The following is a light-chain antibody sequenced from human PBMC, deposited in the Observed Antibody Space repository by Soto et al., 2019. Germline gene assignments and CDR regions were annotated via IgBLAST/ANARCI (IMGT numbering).Light chain of an antibody. CDR1: QGISRS. CDR3: QQYNSDVFT. V-gene: IGKV1-5*01. CDR2: DAS. J-gene: IGKJ3*01. Sequence: IQVTQSQSSLSASVGDRVTITCRASQGISRSLAWYQQKPGRAPKLLIFDASSLESGVPSRFGGSGFGTEFTLTISSLQPDDFATYYCQQYNSDVFTFGPGTKVDI.